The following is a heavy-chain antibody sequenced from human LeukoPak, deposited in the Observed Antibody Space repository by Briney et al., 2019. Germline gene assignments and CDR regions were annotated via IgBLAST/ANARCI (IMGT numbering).Heavy chain of an antibody. J-gene: IGHJ3*02. CDR1: GYTLTELS. CDR2: FDPEDGET. Sequence: GASVKVSCKVSGYTLTELSMHWVRQAPGKGLAWMGGFDPEDGETIYAQKFQGRVTMTEDTSTGTAYMELSSLRSEDTAVYYCAIWFGEMRNDAFDIWGQGTMVTVSS. V-gene: IGHV1-24*01. CDR3: AIWFGEMRNDAFDI. D-gene: IGHD3-10*01.